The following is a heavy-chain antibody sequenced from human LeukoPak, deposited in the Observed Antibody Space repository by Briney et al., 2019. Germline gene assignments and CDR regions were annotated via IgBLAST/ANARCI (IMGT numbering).Heavy chain of an antibody. J-gene: IGHJ3*02. CDR1: GGSFSDYY. V-gene: IGHV4-34*01. CDR3: ARSSVVVVVAAKKDIYAFNI. D-gene: IGHD2-15*01. CDR2: INHSGST. Sequence: PSETLSLTCAVYGGSFSDYYWSWIRQPPGKGLEWIGEINHSGSTNYNPSLKSRVIISVDTSKNQFSLKLNFVTAADTAVYYCARSSVVVVVAAKKDIYAFNIWGQGTMVTVSS.